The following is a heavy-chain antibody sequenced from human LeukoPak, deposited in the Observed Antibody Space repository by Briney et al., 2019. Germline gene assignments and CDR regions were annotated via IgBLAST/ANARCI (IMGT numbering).Heavy chain of an antibody. J-gene: IGHJ4*02. D-gene: IGHD3-9*01. Sequence: ASVKLSCKASGSTFTSYGISWVRQAPGHGLEWMGWISAYNGNTNYAKNTQDRVNMTTDTSTSTAHMELKRLRSDDTGVYCCARKGAGYPFDYWGQGTLVTVSS. CDR2: ISAYNGNT. CDR1: GSTFTSYG. CDR3: ARKGAGYPFDY. V-gene: IGHV1-18*01.